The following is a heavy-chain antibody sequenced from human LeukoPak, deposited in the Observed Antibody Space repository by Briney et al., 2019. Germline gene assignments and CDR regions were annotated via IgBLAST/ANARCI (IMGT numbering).Heavy chain of an antibody. V-gene: IGHV3-48*01. Sequence: GGSLRLSRAASGFTFSSYSMNWVRQAPGKGLEWVSYISSSSSTIYYADSVKGRFTISRDNAKNSLYLQMNSLRAEDTAVYYCATWGGIAAAGTPFDYWGQGTLVTVSS. J-gene: IGHJ4*02. CDR1: GFTFSSYS. D-gene: IGHD6-13*01. CDR3: ATWGGIAAAGTPFDY. CDR2: ISSSSSTI.